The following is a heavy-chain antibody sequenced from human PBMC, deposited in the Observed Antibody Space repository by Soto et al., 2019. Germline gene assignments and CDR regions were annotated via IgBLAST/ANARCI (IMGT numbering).Heavy chain of an antibody. J-gene: IGHJ6*02. D-gene: IGHD2-15*01. CDR2: IYYSGST. V-gene: IGHV4-30-4*01. CDR3: ARDEIGCSGGSCYLQFYYYYGMDV. Sequence: PSETLSLTCTVSGGSISSGDYYWSWIRQPPGKGLEWIGYIYYSGSTYYNPSLKSRVTISVDTSKNQFSLKLSSVTAADTAMYYCARDEIGCSGGSCYLQFYYYYGMDVWGQGTTVTVSS. CDR1: GGSISSGDYY.